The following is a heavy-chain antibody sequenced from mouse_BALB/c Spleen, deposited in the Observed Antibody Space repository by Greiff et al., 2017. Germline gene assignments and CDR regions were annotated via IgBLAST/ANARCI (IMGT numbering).Heavy chain of an antibody. CDR1: GFTFSSYG. V-gene: IGHV5-6-3*01. D-gene: IGHD2-3*01. CDR3: ARDRDGYYWYFDV. CDR2: INSNGGST. J-gene: IGHJ1*01. Sequence: EVMLVESGGGLVQPGGSLKLSCAASGFTFSSYGMSWVRQTPDKRLELVATINSNGGSTYYPDSVKGRFTISRDNAKNTLYLQMSSLKSEDTAMYYCARDRDGYYWYFDVWGAGTTVTFSS.